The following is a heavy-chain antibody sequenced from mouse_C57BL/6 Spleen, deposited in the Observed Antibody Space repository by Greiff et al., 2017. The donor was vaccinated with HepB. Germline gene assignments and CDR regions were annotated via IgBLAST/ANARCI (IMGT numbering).Heavy chain of an antibody. CDR1: GYSITSGYY. CDR3: ASFPNWYFDV. J-gene: IGHJ1*03. Sequence: EVKLQESGPGLVKPSQSLSLTCSVTGYSITSGYYWNWIRQFPGNKLEWMGYISYDGSNNYNPSLKNRISITRDTSKNQFCLKLNSVTTEDTATYYCASFPNWYFDVWGTGTTVTVSS. V-gene: IGHV3-6*01. CDR2: ISYDGSN.